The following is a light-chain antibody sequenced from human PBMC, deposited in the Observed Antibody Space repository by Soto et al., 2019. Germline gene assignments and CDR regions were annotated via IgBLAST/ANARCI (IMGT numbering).Light chain of an antibody. J-gene: IGKJ1*01. CDR1: QTINNN. Sequence: EIVLTQSPGTLSLSPGERATLSCRASQTINNNVAWYQLKDGQVPRLLIYGASTRATDVAARFSGSGSGTEFTLTISRLEPEDFAVYYCQQYLDWPRTFGQGTKVDIK. CDR3: QQYLDWPRT. V-gene: IGKV3-15*01. CDR2: GAS.